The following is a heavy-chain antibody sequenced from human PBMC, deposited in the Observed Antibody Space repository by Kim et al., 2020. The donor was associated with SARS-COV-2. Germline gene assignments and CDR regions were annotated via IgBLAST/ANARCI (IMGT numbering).Heavy chain of an antibody. Sequence: SETLSLTCTVSGASISSGDYYWSWIRQSPGKGLEWIGYIYYSGSTYYNPSLKSRVTISIDTSKNQFSLNVRAVTAADTAMYHCVRQRLSYSRGTFGTTWFDPWGQGALVTVSS. J-gene: IGHJ5*02. CDR2: IYYSGST. CDR1: GASISSGDYY. CDR3: VRQRLSYSRGTFGTTWFDP. D-gene: IGHD3-10*01. V-gene: IGHV4-30-4*01.